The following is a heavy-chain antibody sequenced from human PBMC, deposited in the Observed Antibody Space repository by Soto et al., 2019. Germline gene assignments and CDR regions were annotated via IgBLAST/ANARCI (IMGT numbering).Heavy chain of an antibody. J-gene: IGHJ6*02. CDR2: IDWDDDK. CDR1: GFSLSTSGMC. Sequence: SGPTLVNPTQTLTLTCTFSGFSLSTSGMCVSWIRQPPGKALEWLALIDWDDDKYYSTSLKTRLTISKDTSKNQVVLTMTNMDPVDTATYYCARMIGGPYSSSWYDAYYYGMDLWGQGTAVTVSS. V-gene: IGHV2-70*01. D-gene: IGHD6-13*01. CDR3: ARMIGGPYSSSWYDAYYYGMDL.